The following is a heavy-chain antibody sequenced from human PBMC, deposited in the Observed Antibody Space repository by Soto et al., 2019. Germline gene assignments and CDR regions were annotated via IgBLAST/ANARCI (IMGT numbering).Heavy chain of an antibody. CDR1: GFTFSSYW. Sequence: GGSLRLSCAASGFTFSSYWMHWVRQAPGKGLVWVSRINSDGSSTSYADSVKGRFTISRDNAKNTLYLQMNRLRAEDTGVYYCAIGEEQQPVRYWGQGTLVTVSS. J-gene: IGHJ4*02. V-gene: IGHV3-74*01. CDR2: INSDGSST. D-gene: IGHD6-13*01. CDR3: AIGEEQQPVRY.